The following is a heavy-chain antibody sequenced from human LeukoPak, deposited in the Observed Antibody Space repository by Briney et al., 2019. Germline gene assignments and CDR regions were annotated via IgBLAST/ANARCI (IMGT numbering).Heavy chain of an antibody. Sequence: GGSLRLSCTASGFTFSRNGMHWVRQAPGKGLEWVAFIKRDESEKWYLNSVRGRFTISRDNSKNTLYLQMNSLRAEDTAVYYCARGANDYGAYYFDYWGQGTLVTVSS. D-gene: IGHD4-17*01. CDR1: GFTFSRNG. CDR3: ARGANDYGAYYFDY. J-gene: IGHJ4*02. V-gene: IGHV3-30*12. CDR2: IKRDESEK.